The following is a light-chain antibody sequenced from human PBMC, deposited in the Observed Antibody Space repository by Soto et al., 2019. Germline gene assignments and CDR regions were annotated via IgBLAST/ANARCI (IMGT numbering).Light chain of an antibody. Sequence: DIQMTQSPSTLSASVGDRVTITCRASQSISGWLAWYQQKPGKAPNLLISDASSLESGVPSRFSGSGYGTEFTLTISGLQPDDFATYYCQQYSSYSSFGQGTKLEIK. CDR2: DAS. J-gene: IGKJ2*01. CDR3: QQYSSYSS. CDR1: QSISGW. V-gene: IGKV1-5*01.